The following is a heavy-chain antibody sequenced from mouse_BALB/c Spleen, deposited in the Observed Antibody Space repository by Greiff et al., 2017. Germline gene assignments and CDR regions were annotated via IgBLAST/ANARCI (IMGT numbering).Heavy chain of an antibody. J-gene: IGHJ4*01. D-gene: IGHD2-10*02. V-gene: IGHV2-9*02. CDR3: VRGYGNYAMDY. Sequence: VKLVESGPGLVAPSQSLSITCTVSGFSLTSYGVHWVRQPPGKGLEWLGVIWAGGSTNYNSALMSRLSISKDNSKSQVFLKMNSLQTDDTAIYYCVRGYGNYAMDYWGQGTSVTVSS. CDR1: GFSLTSYG. CDR2: IWAGGST.